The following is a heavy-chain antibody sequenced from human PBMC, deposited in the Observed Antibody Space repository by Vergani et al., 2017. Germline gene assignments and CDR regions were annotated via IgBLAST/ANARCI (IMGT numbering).Heavy chain of an antibody. CDR2: INSDGSST. CDR1: GFTFSSYW. Sequence: EVQLVESGGGLVQPGGSLRLSCAASGFTFSSYWMHWVRQAPGKGLVWVLRINSDGSSTNYADSVKGRFTISRDNAKNTLYLQMNSLRAEDTAVYYCARERAIVATDGMDVWGQGTTVTVSS. D-gene: IGHD5-12*01. J-gene: IGHJ6*02. CDR3: ARERAIVATDGMDV. V-gene: IGHV3-74*01.